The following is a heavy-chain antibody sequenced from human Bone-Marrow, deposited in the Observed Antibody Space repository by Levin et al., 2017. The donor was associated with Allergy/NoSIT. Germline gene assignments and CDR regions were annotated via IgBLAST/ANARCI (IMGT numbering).Heavy chain of an antibody. Sequence: ASVKVCCKTSGYTFTAYYLHWLRQAPGRGPEWIGAIAPGDGSAGYGQKFQGRVTMTSDTSTSTAYMELRSLKSDDTALYYCATDGLLAGTYDYWGQGTLVTVSS. CDR2: IAPGDGSA. CDR1: GYTFTAYY. CDR3: ATDGLLAGTYDY. J-gene: IGHJ4*02. D-gene: IGHD1-26*01. V-gene: IGHV1-46*01.